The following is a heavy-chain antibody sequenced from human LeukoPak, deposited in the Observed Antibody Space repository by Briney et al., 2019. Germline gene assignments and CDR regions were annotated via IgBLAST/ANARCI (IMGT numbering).Heavy chain of an antibody. CDR2: ISGSGAAI. J-gene: IGHJ3*02. Sequence: AGGSLRLSCVASGFMFSEYSMNWVRQAPGKGLEWVSYISGSGAAIYYADSVKGRFTISRDNTQNSVFLQMNSLRAEDTAVYFCTNFKPPAPDALDIWGQGTLITVSS. D-gene: IGHD1-14*01. V-gene: IGHV3-48*01. CDR3: TNFKPPAPDALDI. CDR1: GFMFSEYS.